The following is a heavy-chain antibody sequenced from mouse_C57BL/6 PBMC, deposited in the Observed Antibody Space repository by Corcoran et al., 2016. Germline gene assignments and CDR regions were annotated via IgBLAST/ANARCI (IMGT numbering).Heavy chain of an antibody. D-gene: IGHD3-2*02. CDR1: GYTFTDYY. CDR2: INPYNGGT. Sequence: EVQLQQSGPVLVKPGASVKMSCKASGYTFTDYYMNWVKQSHGKSLEWIGVINPYNGGTSYNQKFKGKATLTVDKSSSTAYMELNSLTSEDSAVYYCARRDSSGLYFDYWGQGTTLTVSS. CDR3: ARRDSSGLYFDY. J-gene: IGHJ2*01. V-gene: IGHV1-19*01.